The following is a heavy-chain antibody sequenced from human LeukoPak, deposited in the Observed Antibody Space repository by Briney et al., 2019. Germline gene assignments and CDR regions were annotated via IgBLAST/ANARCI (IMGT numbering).Heavy chain of an antibody. CDR3: ASQGGLLWFGELSGGMDV. D-gene: IGHD3-10*01. CDR2: ISYDGSNK. Sequence: GRSLRLSCAASDFSFRSYTMHWVRQAPGKGLEWVAFISYDGSNKYYADSVKGRFTISRDNSKNTLYLQMNSLRAEDTAVYYCASQGGLLWFGELSGGMDVWGQGTTVTVSS. J-gene: IGHJ6*02. V-gene: IGHV3-30-3*01. CDR1: DFSFRSYT.